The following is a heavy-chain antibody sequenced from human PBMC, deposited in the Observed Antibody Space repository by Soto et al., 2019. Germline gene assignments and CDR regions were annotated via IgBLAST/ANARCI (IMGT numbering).Heavy chain of an antibody. J-gene: IGHJ4*02. CDR3: TRDPHALDY. Sequence: PGGSLRLSCAASGFTFSAYSMNWVRQTPGKGLEWISYITSSGSGIYYADSVKGRFTISRDNARYSLYLQMDSLRAEDTAVYYCTRDPHALDYWGQGTVVTVSS. D-gene: IGHD2-8*01. V-gene: IGHV3-48*01. CDR1: GFTFSAYS. CDR2: ITSSGSGI.